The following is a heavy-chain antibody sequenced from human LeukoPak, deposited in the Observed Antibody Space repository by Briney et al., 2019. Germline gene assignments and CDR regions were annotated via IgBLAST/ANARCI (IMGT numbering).Heavy chain of an antibody. CDR1: GGTFSSYA. D-gene: IGHD3-3*01. J-gene: IGHJ5*02. V-gene: IGHV1-69*05. CDR3: ARDAQYYDFWSGYYTNWFDP. Sequence: SVKVSCKASGGTFSSYAISWVRQAPGQGLEWMGGIIPIFGTANYAQKFQGRVTITTDESTSTAYMELSSLRSEDTAVHYCARDAQYYDFWSGYYTNWFDPWGQGTLVTVSS. CDR2: IIPIFGTA.